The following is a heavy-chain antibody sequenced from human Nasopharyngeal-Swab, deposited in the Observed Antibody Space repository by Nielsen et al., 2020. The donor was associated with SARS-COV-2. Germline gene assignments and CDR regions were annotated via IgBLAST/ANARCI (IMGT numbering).Heavy chain of an antibody. V-gene: IGHV1-8*01. CDR3: ARTGYSGSYPYYYYYCGMDV. Sequence: ASVKVSCKASGYTFTSYDINWVRQATGQGLEWMGWMNPNSGNTGYAQKFQGRVTMTRNTSISTAYMELSSLRSEDTAVYYCARTGYSGSYPYYYYYCGMDVWGQGTTVTVSS. J-gene: IGHJ6*02. CDR1: GYTFTSYD. CDR2: MNPNSGNT. D-gene: IGHD1-26*01.